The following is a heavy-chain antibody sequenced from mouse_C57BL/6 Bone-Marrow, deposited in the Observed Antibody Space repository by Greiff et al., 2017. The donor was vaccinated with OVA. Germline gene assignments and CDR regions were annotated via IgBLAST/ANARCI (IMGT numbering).Heavy chain of an antibody. CDR3: ARRMITTTGYYFDY. V-gene: IGHV1-59*01. Sequence: QVQLQQPGAELVRPGTSVKLSCKASGYTFTSYWMHWVKQRPGQGLEWIGVIDPSDSYTNYNQKFKGKATLTVDTSSSTAYMQLSSLTSEDSAVYDCARRMITTTGYYFDYWGQGTTLTVSS. CDR2: IDPSDSYT. J-gene: IGHJ2*01. CDR1: GYTFTSYW. D-gene: IGHD2-4*01.